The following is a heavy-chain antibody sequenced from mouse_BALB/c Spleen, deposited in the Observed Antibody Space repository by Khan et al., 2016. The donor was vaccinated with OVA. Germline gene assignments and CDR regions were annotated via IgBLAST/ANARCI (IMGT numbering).Heavy chain of an antibody. Sequence: QVQLQQSAAELARPGASVKMSCKASGYSFTTYTIHWVKQRPGQGLEWIGNINPSSGYIEYNQKFKDKTTLTADKSSSTAYMQLSSLTSEDSAVYYCASLRLRVDYWVKEPQSPSPQ. CDR3: ASLRLRVDY. D-gene: IGHD1-2*01. J-gene: IGHJ4*01. V-gene: IGHV1-4*02. CDR1: GYSFTTYT. CDR2: INPSSGYI.